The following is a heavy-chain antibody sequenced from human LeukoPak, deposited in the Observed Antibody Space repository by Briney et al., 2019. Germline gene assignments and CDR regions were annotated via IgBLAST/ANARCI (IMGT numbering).Heavy chain of an antibody. CDR2: INHSGST. Sequence: SETLSLTCAVYGGTFSGYYWSWIRQPPGKGPEWIGEINHSGSTNYNPSLKSRVTISVDTSKNQFSLKLNSVTAADTAVYYCARVTRALRHFDYWGQGTLVTVSS. CDR1: GGTFSGYY. CDR3: ARVTRALRHFDY. J-gene: IGHJ4*02. V-gene: IGHV4-34*01. D-gene: IGHD1-26*01.